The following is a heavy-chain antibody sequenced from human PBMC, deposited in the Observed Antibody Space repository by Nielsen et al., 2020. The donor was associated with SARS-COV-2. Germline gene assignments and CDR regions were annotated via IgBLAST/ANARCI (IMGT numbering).Heavy chain of an antibody. CDR2: ISGSGRDT. Sequence: GESLKISCAASGFTFDFYAMSWVRQAPGKGLEWVSGISGSGRDTYYADSVKGRFTISRDNAKNSLYLQMNSLRAEDTAVYYCARDRGYDSSGYSDYWGQGTLVTVSS. J-gene: IGHJ4*02. V-gene: IGHV3-21*01. CDR3: ARDRGYDSSGYSDY. CDR1: GFTFDFYA. D-gene: IGHD3-22*01.